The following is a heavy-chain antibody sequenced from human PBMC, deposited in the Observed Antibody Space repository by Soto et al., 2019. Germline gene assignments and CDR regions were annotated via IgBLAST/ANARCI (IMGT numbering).Heavy chain of an antibody. J-gene: IGHJ5*02. Sequence: SETLSLTCAVYGGSFSGYYWSWIRQPPGKGLEWIGEINHSGSTNYNPSLKSRVTISVDTSKNQFSLKLSSVTAADTAVYYCARGGGCSGGSCYTWFDPWGQGTLVTVSS. CDR1: GGSFSGYY. CDR2: INHSGST. CDR3: ARGGGCSGGSCYTWFDP. V-gene: IGHV4-34*01. D-gene: IGHD2-15*01.